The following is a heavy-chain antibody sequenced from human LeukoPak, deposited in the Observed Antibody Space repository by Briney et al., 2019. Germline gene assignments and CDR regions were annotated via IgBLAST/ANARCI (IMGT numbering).Heavy chain of an antibody. Sequence: SETLSLTCTVSGGSITASYWTWVRQPPGKGLEYIGYISNSGSTNYNHSLKSRVTISVDTAKNHLSVNLTSVTDADTAVYYCARDKHLGFSSGTKYYPYYFDSWGQGIQVTVSS. CDR1: GGSITASY. CDR2: ISNSGST. J-gene: IGHJ4*02. V-gene: IGHV4-59*01. CDR3: ARDKHLGFSSGTKYYPYYFDS. D-gene: IGHD2-2*03.